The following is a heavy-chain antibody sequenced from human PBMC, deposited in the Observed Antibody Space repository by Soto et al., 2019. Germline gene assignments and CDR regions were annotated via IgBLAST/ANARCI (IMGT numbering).Heavy chain of an antibody. CDR2: IVRIVDTS. Sequence: QVQLVQSGAEVRQPASSVKVSCKTSGGTFSSYAISWVRQSPGQGLEWMGGIVRIVDTSTYAQKFQGRVTITADESTSTVYMELSSLRSDNTAVYYCVRVVAIPGYPDNWGQGPLVTVSS. D-gene: IGHD5-12*01. J-gene: IGHJ4*02. CDR1: GGTFSSYA. CDR3: VRVVAIPGYPDN. V-gene: IGHV1-69*12.